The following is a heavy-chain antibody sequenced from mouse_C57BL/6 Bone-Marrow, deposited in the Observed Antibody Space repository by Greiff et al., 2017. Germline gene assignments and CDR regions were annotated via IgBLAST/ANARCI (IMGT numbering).Heavy chain of an antibody. D-gene: IGHD1-1*01. V-gene: IGHV1-50*01. J-gene: IGHJ4*01. Sequence: QVQLQQPGAELVKPGASVKLSCKASGYTFTSYWMQWVKQRPGQGLEWIGEIDPSDSYTNYNQKFKGKATLTVDTSSRTAYMQLSSLTSEDSAVYYCARPPLYYYGSSSYAMDYWGQGTSVTVSS. CDR1: GYTFTSYW. CDR2: IDPSDSYT. CDR3: ARPPLYYYGSSSYAMDY.